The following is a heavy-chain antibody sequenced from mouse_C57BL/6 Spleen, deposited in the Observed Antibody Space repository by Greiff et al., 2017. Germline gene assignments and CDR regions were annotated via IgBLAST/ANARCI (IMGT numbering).Heavy chain of an antibody. CDR2: IYPGSGNT. J-gene: IGHJ3*01. V-gene: IGHV1-76*01. CDR1: GYTFTDYY. Sequence: QVQLQQSGAELVRPGASVKLSCKASGYTFTDYYINWVKQRPGQGLEWIARIYPGSGNTYYNEKFKGKATLTAEKSSSTAYMQLSSLTSEDSAVYCWARERGSDSSGYAWFAYWGQGTVVSVSA. D-gene: IGHD3-2*02. CDR3: ARERGSDSSGYAWFAY.